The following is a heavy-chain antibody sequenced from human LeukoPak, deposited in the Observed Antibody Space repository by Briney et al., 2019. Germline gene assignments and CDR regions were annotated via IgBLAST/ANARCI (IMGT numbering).Heavy chain of an antibody. CDR2: ISGSGGST. D-gene: IGHD2-15*01. CDR1: GFTFSSYW. CDR3: AKSSSAAVTRHYFDY. V-gene: IGHV3-23*01. Sequence: PGGSLRLSCAVSGFTFSSYWMSWVRQAPGKGLEWVSAISGSGGSTNYADSVKGRFTISRDNSKNTLYLQMYSLRAEDTAVYYCAKSSSAAVTRHYFDYWGQGTLVTVSS. J-gene: IGHJ4*02.